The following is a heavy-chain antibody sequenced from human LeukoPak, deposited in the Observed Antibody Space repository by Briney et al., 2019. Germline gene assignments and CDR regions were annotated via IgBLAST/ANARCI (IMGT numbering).Heavy chain of an antibody. J-gene: IGHJ4*02. CDR2: IYSSGST. V-gene: IGHV4-61*02. CDR1: GGSFSSGSYS. Sequence: SETLSLTCTVSGGSFSSGSYSWSWIRQPAGKGLEWIGRIYSSGSTNYNPSLKSRVTVSVDTSRNQFSLKLSSVTAADTAVYYCARYGDYWGSGYWGQGTLVTVSS. CDR3: ARYGDYWGSGY. D-gene: IGHD4-17*01.